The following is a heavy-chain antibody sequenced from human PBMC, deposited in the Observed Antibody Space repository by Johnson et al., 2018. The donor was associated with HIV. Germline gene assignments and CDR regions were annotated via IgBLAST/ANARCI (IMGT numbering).Heavy chain of an antibody. CDR2: INWNGGST. Sequence: VQLVESGGGVVRPGGSLRLSCAASGFTFDDYGMSWVRQAPGKGLEWVSGINWNGGSTGYADSVKGRFTISRDNAKNSLYVQMKRLRAEDTALEYSARGRGYSGSYTGAFDIWGQGTRVTVSS. CDR1: GFTFDDYG. D-gene: IGHD1-26*01. CDR3: ARGRGYSGSYTGAFDI. V-gene: IGHV3-20*04. J-gene: IGHJ3*02.